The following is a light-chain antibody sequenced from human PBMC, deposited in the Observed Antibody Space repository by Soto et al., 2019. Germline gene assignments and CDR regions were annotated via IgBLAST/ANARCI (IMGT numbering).Light chain of an antibody. CDR3: QQYGSSGT. Sequence: ERVMTQSPVTLSVSQGESVTLSCRASQSVSNNYLAWYQQKPGQAPRLLIYGASNRATGIPDRFSGSGSGTDFTLTISRLEPEDFAVYYCQQYGSSGTFGQGTKVDIK. J-gene: IGKJ1*01. V-gene: IGKV3-20*01. CDR1: QSVSNNY. CDR2: GAS.